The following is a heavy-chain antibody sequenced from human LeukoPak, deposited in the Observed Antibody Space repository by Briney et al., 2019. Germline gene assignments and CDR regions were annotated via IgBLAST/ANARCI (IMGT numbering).Heavy chain of an antibody. V-gene: IGHV4-39*01. J-gene: IGHJ5*02. CDR1: GGSISSSSYY. CDR3: AIAAAGGWFDP. D-gene: IGHD6-13*01. CDR2: FYYTGST. Sequence: SETLSLTCTVSGGSISSSSYYWGWIRQPPGKGLEWIGSFYYTGSTYYNPSLKSRVTISVDTSKNQFSLKLSSVTAADTAVYYCAIAAAGGWFDPWGQGTLVTVSS.